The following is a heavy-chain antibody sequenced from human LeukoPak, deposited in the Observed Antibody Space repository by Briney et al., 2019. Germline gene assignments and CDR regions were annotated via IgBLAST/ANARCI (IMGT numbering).Heavy chain of an antibody. Sequence: GASVKVSCKASGYTFTGYYMHWVRQAPGQGLEWIGWINPNSGGTNYAQKFQGRVTMTRDTSISTAYMELSRLRSDDTAVYYCARDYSGSGWYETYWGQGTLVTVSS. CDR1: GYTFTGYY. V-gene: IGHV1-2*02. CDR2: INPNSGGT. J-gene: IGHJ4*02. CDR3: ARDYSGSGWYETY. D-gene: IGHD6-19*01.